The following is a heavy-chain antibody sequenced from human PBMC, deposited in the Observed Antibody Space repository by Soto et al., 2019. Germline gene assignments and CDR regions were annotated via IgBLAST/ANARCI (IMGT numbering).Heavy chain of an antibody. D-gene: IGHD1-26*01. V-gene: IGHV5-51*01. CDR3: ARYSGSYWHYLDF. J-gene: IGHJ4*02. Sequence: GESLKISCKGSGYSFASHWVAWVRQMPEKGLEWIGTIYPGDSDTKYSSAFRGHVTISADTSVSTAYLQWRSLEATDSAIYYCARYSGSYWHYLDFWGQGTLVTVSS. CDR2: IYPGDSDT. CDR1: GYSFASHW.